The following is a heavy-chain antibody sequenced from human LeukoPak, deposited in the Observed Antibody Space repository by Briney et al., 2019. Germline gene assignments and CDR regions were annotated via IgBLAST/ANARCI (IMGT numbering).Heavy chain of an antibody. CDR1: GFTFSSYS. CDR2: ISSSSSYI. V-gene: IGHV3-21*01. D-gene: IGHD6-13*01. J-gene: IGHJ4*02. Sequence: GGSLRLSCAASGFTFSSYSMNWVRQAPGKGLEWVSSISSSSSYIYYADSVKGRFTISRDNAKNSPYLQMNSLRAEDTAVYYCARDDESSSWYLPFPDYWGQGTLVTVSS. CDR3: ARDDESSSWYLPFPDY.